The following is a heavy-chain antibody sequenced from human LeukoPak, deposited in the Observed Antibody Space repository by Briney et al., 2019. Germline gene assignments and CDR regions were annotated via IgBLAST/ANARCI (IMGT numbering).Heavy chain of an antibody. Sequence: GGSLRLSCAASGFTVSSNYMSWVRQAPGKGLEWVSVIYSGGSTYYADSVKGRFTISRDNSKNTLYLQMNSLRAEDTAVYYRAIAYDILTGYDYWGQGTLVTVSS. V-gene: IGHV3-53*01. CDR3: AIAYDILTGYDY. J-gene: IGHJ4*02. CDR1: GFTVSSNY. CDR2: IYSGGST. D-gene: IGHD3-9*01.